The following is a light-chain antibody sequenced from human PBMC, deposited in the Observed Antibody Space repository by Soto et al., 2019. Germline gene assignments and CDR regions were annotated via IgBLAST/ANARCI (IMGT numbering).Light chain of an antibody. CDR1: SSNIGAGYD. J-gene: IGLJ2*01. CDR3: QSFDSSLSGSV. V-gene: IGLV1-40*01. Sequence: QSVLTQPPSVSGAPGQRVTISCTGSSSNIGAGYDVQWYQQLPGAAPKLLIYTDTNRPSGAPDRFSGSKSGTSVSLAITGLQAEDEADYYCQSFDSSLSGSVFGGGTKLTVL. CDR2: TDT.